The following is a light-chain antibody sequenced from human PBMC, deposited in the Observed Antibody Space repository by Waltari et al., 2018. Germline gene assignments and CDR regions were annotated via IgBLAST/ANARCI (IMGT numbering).Light chain of an antibody. J-gene: IGKJ4*01. CDR1: QSVHNY. CDR2: DAS. Sequence: EVELTQSPATLSLSPGERATLSCRASQSVHNYLAWYQQKPGQAPRLLIYDASNRATGIPARFSGSGSGTDFTLTISSLESEDSAVYYCQQPGFFGGGTKVEIK. CDR3: QQPGF. V-gene: IGKV3-11*01.